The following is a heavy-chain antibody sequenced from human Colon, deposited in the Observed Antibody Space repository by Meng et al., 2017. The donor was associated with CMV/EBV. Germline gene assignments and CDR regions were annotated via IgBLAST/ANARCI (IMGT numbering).Heavy chain of an antibody. J-gene: IGHJ4*02. CDR1: GGPISTCY. Sequence: VPPQARGPGRGKPSGTLPLPCTVCGGPISTCYWSWIRQPAGEGLEWLGRISTNRNTDYNPSLNSRATIWLDTSNNQFSLKLTSVTAADTAVYYCVRGGYSGTQTGGVQEYWGQGTLVTVSS. V-gene: IGHV4-4*07. CDR2: ISTNRNT. CDR3: VRGGYSGTQTGGVQEY. D-gene: IGHD5-12*01.